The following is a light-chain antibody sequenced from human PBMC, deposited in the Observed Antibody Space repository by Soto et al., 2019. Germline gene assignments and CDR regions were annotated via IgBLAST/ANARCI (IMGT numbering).Light chain of an antibody. CDR3: SSYTNSDSYV. CDR2: EVS. V-gene: IGLV2-14*01. CDR1: TSDVGSNNF. Sequence: QSALAQPASVSGSPGQSITISCTGTTSDVGSNNFVSWYQQHPGKAPKLIIYEVSNRPSGISNRFSGSKSGNTASLTISGLQAEDEADYYCSSYTNSDSYVFGTGTKVAVL. J-gene: IGLJ1*01.